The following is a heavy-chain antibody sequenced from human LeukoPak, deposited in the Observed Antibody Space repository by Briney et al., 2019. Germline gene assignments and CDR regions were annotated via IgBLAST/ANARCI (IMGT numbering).Heavy chain of an antibody. J-gene: IGHJ4*02. Sequence: PSETLSLTCTVSGGSTSSSSYYWGWIRQPPGKGLEWIGSIYYSGSTYYNPSLKSRVTISVDTSKNQFSLKLRSVTAADTAVYYCATWRLWYDSSGYFFDYWGQGTLVTVSS. CDR1: GGSTSSSSYY. D-gene: IGHD3-22*01. CDR2: IYYSGST. V-gene: IGHV4-39*01. CDR3: ATWRLWYDSSGYFFDY.